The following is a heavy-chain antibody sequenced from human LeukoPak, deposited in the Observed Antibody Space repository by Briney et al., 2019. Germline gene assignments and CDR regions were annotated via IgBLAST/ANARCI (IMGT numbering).Heavy chain of an antibody. CDR2: ISSYTIT. CDR1: GFSFSSYS. J-gene: IGHJ4*02. Sequence: GGSLRLSCAAGGFSFSSYSMNWVRQAPGKRLEWIAYISSYTITYYADFVKGRFTISRDNAKKSLDLQMNSLRAEDTAVYYCARSGHSNGWYYFDNWGLGALVTVSS. V-gene: IGHV3-48*01. CDR3: ARSGHSNGWYYFDN. D-gene: IGHD6-19*01.